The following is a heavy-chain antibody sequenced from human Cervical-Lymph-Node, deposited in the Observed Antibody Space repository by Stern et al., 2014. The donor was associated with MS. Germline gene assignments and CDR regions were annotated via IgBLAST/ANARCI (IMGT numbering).Heavy chain of an antibody. J-gene: IGHJ4*02. CDR1: GFAFSTYG. D-gene: IGHD6-19*01. CDR2: ISFDGAKT. CDR3: ARGSDWYPLDY. V-gene: IGHV3-30*03. Sequence: VKLLESGGGVVQPGRSLRLSCSPSGFAFSTYGMHWVRQAQGKGLEWVALISFDGAKTYYAESVKGRFTISRDNPKNTLYLQMKSLRGEDTAVYYCARGSDWYPLDYWGQGTLVTVSS.